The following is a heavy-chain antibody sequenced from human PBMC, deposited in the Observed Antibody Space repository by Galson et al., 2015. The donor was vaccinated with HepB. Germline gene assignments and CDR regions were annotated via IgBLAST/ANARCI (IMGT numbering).Heavy chain of an antibody. D-gene: IGHD5-18*01. V-gene: IGHV4-61*02. CDR3: ARDRERGYSYGYQGNYAFDI. CDR1: GGSISSGSYY. CDR2: IYTSGST. Sequence: TLSLTCTVSGGSISSGSYYWSWIRQPAGKGLEWIGRIYTSGSTNYNPSLKSRVTMSVDTSKNHFSLNLSSVTAADTAMYYCARDRERGYSYGYQGNYAFDIWGQGTMVTVSS. J-gene: IGHJ3*02.